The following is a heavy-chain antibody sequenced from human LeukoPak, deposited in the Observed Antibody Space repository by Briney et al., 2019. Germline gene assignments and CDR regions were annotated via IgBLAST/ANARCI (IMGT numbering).Heavy chain of an antibody. CDR2: IYYSGST. Sequence: ASETLSLTCTVSGGSISSGGYYWSWIRQHPGKGLEWIGYIYYSGSTYYNPSLKSRVTISVDTSKNQFSLKLSSVTAADTTVYYCARDGVLGLVWGQGTLVTVSS. CDR3: ARDGVLGLV. CDR1: GGSISSGGYY. V-gene: IGHV4-31*03. J-gene: IGHJ4*02. D-gene: IGHD3-3*02.